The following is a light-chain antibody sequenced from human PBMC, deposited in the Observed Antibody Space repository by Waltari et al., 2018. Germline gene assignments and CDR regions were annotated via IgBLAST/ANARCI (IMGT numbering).Light chain of an antibody. J-gene: IGKJ2*01. Sequence: DIVLTQSPDSLAVSLGERATINCKSSQSVLSRSNNKNYLGWYQQKPGPPPKLLITWSSTRESGVPDRFSGSGSGTDFTLTISSLQAEDVAVYFCQQCYTFPYTFGQGTKLEIK. CDR2: WSS. CDR3: QQCYTFPYT. V-gene: IGKV4-1*01. CDR1: QSVLSRSNNKNY.